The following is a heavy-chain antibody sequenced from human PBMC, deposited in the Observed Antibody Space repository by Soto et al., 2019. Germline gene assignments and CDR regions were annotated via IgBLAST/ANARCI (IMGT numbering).Heavy chain of an antibody. Sequence: PSETLSLTCTVSGGSISRGDYYWSWIRQSPGKGLEWIGYIYHSGSTYYKPSPKSRLTISVDTSKNQISLKLSSVTAADTAVYYCARGTGTTPPYFEYWGQGALVTVSS. CDR1: GGSISRGDYY. CDR2: IYHSGST. CDR3: ARGTGTTPPYFEY. D-gene: IGHD1-1*01. J-gene: IGHJ4*02. V-gene: IGHV4-30-4*01.